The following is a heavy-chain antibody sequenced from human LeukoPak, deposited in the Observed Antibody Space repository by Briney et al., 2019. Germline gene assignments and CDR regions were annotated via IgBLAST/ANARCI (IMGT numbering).Heavy chain of an antibody. J-gene: IGHJ3*02. CDR1: GGSFSGYY. Sequence: SETLSLTCAVYGGSFSGYYWSWIRQPPGKGLEWIGEINHSGSTNYNPSLKSRVTISVDTSKNQFSLKLSSVTAADTAVYYCARGYAFDIWGQGAMVTVSS. CDR3: ARGYAFDI. V-gene: IGHV4-34*01. CDR2: INHSGST.